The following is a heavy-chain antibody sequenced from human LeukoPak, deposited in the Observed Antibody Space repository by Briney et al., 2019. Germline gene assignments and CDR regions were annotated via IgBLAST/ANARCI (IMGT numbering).Heavy chain of an antibody. J-gene: IGHJ5*02. V-gene: IGHV1-18*04. CDR1: GYTFTGYY. D-gene: IGHD2-2*01. CDR2: ISAYNGNT. CDR3: ARGTKRRYCSSTSCSNWFDP. Sequence: GASVKVSCKASGYTFTGYYMHWVRQAPGQGLEWMGWISAYNGNTNYAQKLQGRVTMTTDTSTSTAYMELRSLRSDDTAVYYCARGTKRRYCSSTSCSNWFDPWGQGTLVTVSS.